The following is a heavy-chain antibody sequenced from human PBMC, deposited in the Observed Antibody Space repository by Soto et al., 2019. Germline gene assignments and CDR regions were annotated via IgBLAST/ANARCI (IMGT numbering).Heavy chain of an antibody. V-gene: IGHV3-30-3*01. CDR1: GFTFSDYA. CDR3: ARAPRRYCTSLSCLGLYGLDV. J-gene: IGHJ6*02. CDR2: ISFDGNIK. D-gene: IGHD2-8*01. Sequence: QVQLVESGGGVVQPGRSLRLSCAASGFTFSDYAMHWVRHVPGQGLEWVAVISFDGNIKYDADSVKGRFTISRDSSKNTLFLQMDSLKGEDTAVYSCARAPRRYCTSLSCLGLYGLDVWGQGTAVTVSS.